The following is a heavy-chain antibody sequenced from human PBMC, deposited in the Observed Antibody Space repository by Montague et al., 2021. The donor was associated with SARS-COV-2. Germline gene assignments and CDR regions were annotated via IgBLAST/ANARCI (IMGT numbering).Heavy chain of an antibody. J-gene: IGHJ6*02. V-gene: IGHV2-70*01. CDR1: GFSLSTSGMC. CDR3: ARIPVSGTAMDQYYYYGMDV. CDR2: IDWDDDK. D-gene: IGHD5-18*01. Sequence: PALVKPTQTLTLTCTFSGFSLSTSGMCVSWIRQPPGKALERLALIDWDDDKYYSISLKTRLTISKDTSKNQVVLTMTNMDPVDTATHYCARIPVSGTAMDQYYYYGMDVWGQETTVTVSS.